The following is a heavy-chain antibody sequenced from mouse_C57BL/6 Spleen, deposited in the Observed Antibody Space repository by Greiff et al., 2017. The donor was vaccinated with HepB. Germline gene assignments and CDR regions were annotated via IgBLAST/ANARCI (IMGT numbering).Heavy chain of an antibody. J-gene: IGHJ2*01. CDR2: INPGSGGT. D-gene: IGHD2-3*01. Sequence: QVQLQQSGAELVRPGPSVKVSCKASGYAFTNYLIEWVKQRPGQGLEWIGVINPGSGGTNYNEKFKGKATLTADKSASTAYMQLSSLTSEDSAVYCCARNDGSFDYWGQGTTLTVSS. V-gene: IGHV1-54*01. CDR1: GYAFTNYL. CDR3: ARNDGSFDY.